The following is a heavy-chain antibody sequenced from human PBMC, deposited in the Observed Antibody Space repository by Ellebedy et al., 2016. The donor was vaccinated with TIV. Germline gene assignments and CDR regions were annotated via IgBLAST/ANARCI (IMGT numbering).Heavy chain of an antibody. CDR1: GGSISSYY. CDR2: IYYSGST. J-gene: IGHJ5*02. Sequence: MPSETLSLTCTVSGGSISSYYWSWIRQPPGKGLEWIGYIYYSGSTNYNPSLKSRVTISVDTSKNQFSLKLSSVTAADTAVYYCACSSSWYFIRNNWFDPWGQGTLVTVSS. V-gene: IGHV4-59*01. CDR3: ACSSSWYFIRNNWFDP. D-gene: IGHD6-13*01.